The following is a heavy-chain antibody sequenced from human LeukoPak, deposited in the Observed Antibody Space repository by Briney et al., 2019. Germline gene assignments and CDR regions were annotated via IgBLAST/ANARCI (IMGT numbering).Heavy chain of an antibody. CDR3: ARALRDPSTVTTSYVFDY. J-gene: IGHJ4*02. V-gene: IGHV4-61*02. D-gene: IGHD4-17*01. Sequence: PSQTLSLTCTVSGGSISSGSYYWSWIRQPAGKGLEWIGRIYTSGSTNYNPSLKSRVTMSVDTSKNQFSLKLSSVTAADTAVYYCARALRDPSTVTTSYVFDYWGQGTLVTVSS. CDR1: GGSISSGSYY. CDR2: IYTSGST.